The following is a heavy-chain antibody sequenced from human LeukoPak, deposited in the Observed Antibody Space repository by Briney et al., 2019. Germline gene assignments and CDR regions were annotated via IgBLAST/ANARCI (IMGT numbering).Heavy chain of an antibody. J-gene: IGHJ4*02. CDR3: ASRGTYDFWSGYSDY. CDR2: IYYSGST. Sequence: PSETLSLTCTVSGGSLSSSSYYWGWIRQPPGKGLEWIGSIYYSGSTYYNPFLKSRVTISVDTSKNQFSLKLSSVTAADTAVYYCASRGTYDFWSGYSDYWGQGTLVTVSS. V-gene: IGHV4-39*01. D-gene: IGHD3-3*01. CDR1: GGSLSSSSYY.